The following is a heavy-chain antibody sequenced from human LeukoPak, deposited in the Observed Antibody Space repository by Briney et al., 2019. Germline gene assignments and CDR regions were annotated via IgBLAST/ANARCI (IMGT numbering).Heavy chain of an antibody. J-gene: IGHJ6*03. CDR3: AKCLRAGHRPVYTYYYMDV. Sequence: GGSLRLSCEFTFSDYAVSWVRQAPGKGLGWVSTISGRGDTTYYAGSVRGRFTVSRDNSKNTVFLQMNSLGADDTALYYCAKCLRAGHRPVYTYYYMDVWGKGTTVTVSS. V-gene: IGHV3-23*01. CDR2: ISGRGDTT. CDR1: TFSDYA. D-gene: IGHD5/OR15-5a*01.